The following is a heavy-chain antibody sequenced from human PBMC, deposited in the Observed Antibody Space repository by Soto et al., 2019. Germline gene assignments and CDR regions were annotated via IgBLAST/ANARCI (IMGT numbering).Heavy chain of an antibody. V-gene: IGHV3-53*01. D-gene: IGHD2-15*01. CDR3: ARVGTSGPNDY. Sequence: PGVSLRLSCAASGFTVSSNYMSWVRQAPGKGLEWVSVIYSGGSTYYADSVKGRFTISRDNSKNTLYLQMNSLRAEDTAVYYCARVGTSGPNDYWGQGTLVPVSS. CDR2: IYSGGST. CDR1: GFTVSSNY. J-gene: IGHJ4*02.